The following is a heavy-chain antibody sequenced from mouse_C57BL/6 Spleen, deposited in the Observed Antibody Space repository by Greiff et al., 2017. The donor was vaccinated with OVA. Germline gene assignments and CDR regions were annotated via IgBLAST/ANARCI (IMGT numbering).Heavy chain of an antibody. Sequence: QVQLQQSGAELARPGASVKLSCKASGYTFTSYGISWVKQRTGQGLEWIGEIYPRSGNTYYNEKFKGKATLTADKSSSTAYMELRSLTSEDAAVYFCAREGAGLFFDYWGQGTTLTVSS. V-gene: IGHV1-81*01. J-gene: IGHJ2*01. CDR1: GYTFTSYG. D-gene: IGHD6-1*01. CDR2: IYPRSGNT. CDR3: AREGAGLFFDY.